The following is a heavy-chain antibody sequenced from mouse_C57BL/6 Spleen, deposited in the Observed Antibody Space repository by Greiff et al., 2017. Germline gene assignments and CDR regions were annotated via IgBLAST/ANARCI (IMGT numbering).Heavy chain of an antibody. V-gene: IGHV1-50*01. CDR1: GYTFTSYW. CDR3: ARGIYGSSPQDY. CDR2: IDPSDSYT. J-gene: IGHJ2*01. D-gene: IGHD1-1*01. Sequence: QVQLQQPGAELVKPGASVKLSCKASGYTFTSYWMQWVKQRPGQGLEWIGEIDPSDSYTNYNQKFKGKATLTVDTSSSTAYMQLSSLTSEDSAVYYCARGIYGSSPQDYWGQGTTLTVSS.